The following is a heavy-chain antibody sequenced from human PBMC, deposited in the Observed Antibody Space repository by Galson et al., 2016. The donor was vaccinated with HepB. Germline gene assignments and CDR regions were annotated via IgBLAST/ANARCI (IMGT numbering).Heavy chain of an antibody. D-gene: IGHD6-13*01. V-gene: IGHV3-49*04. J-gene: IGHJ4*02. CDR2: IRSKGYGGTS. Sequence: SLRLSCAASGFTFGDYATSWVRQAPGKGLEWVGFIRSKGYGGTSDYAASVKGRFTISRDDSNRIAYLQMNSLKTEDTAVYYCTRARAFSTTWRGIDCWGQGTLVTVSS. CDR1: GFTFGDYA. CDR3: TRARAFSTTWRGIDC.